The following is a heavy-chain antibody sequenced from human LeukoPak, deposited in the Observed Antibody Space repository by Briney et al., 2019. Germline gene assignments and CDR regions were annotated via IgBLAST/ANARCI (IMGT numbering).Heavy chain of an antibody. D-gene: IGHD1-14*01. Sequence: PSETLSLTCSVSGVSVSIYYWSWIRQSPGKGRECIGYIHNSGRTNYSPSLKSRVTGFVDTSKNQVSLRLSSVTAADTAVYYCARHGTISSESYFDYWGQGALVAVSS. V-gene: IGHV4-59*08. CDR2: IHNSGRT. CDR3: ARHGTISSESYFDY. J-gene: IGHJ4*02. CDR1: GVSVSIYY.